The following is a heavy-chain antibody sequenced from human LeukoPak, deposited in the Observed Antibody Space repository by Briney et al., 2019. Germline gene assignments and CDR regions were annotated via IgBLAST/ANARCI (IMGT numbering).Heavy chain of an antibody. J-gene: IGHJ2*01. D-gene: IGHD3-22*01. Sequence: SETLSLTCAVYGGSFSGYYWSWIRQPPGKGLEWIGEINHSGSTNYNPSLKSRVTISVDTSKNQFSLKLSSVTAADTAVYYCARGSENYYDSSGYYWNWYFDLWGRGTLVTVSS. CDR2: INHSGST. CDR1: GGSFSGYY. CDR3: ARGSENYYDSSGYYWNWYFDL. V-gene: IGHV4-34*01.